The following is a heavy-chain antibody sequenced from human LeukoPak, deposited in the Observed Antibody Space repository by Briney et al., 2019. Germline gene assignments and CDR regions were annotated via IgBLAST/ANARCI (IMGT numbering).Heavy chain of an antibody. Sequence: PSETLSLTCTVSGYSISSGYYWGWIRQPPGKGLEWIGSIYHSGSTYYNPSLKSRVTISVDTSKNQFSLKLSSVTAADTAVYYCARAVRDRGVILPWFDPWGQGTLVTVSS. V-gene: IGHV4-38-2*02. CDR3: ARAVRDRGVILPWFDP. J-gene: IGHJ5*02. D-gene: IGHD3-10*01. CDR1: GYSISSGYY. CDR2: IYHSGST.